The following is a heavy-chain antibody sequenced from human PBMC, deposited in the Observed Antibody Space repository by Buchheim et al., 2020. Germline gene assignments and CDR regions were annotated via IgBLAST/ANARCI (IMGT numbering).Heavy chain of an antibody. CDR2: IYYSGST. J-gene: IGHJ6*02. Sequence: QLQLQESGPGLVKPSETLSLTCTVSGGSISSSSYYWGWIRQPPGKGLEWIGSIYYSGSTYYNPSLKSRVTISVDTSQNQFSLKLSSVTAADTAVYYCARLSIAVAGRVSYYYYYGMDVWGQGTT. V-gene: IGHV4-39*01. D-gene: IGHD6-19*01. CDR3: ARLSIAVAGRVSYYYYYGMDV. CDR1: GGSISSSSYY.